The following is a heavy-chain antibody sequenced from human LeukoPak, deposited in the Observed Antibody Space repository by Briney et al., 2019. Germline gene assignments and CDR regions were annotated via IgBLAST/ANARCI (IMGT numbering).Heavy chain of an antibody. CDR3: ARQPEGTWFDP. Sequence: GESLKISCKGSGYTFIRFWISWVRQMPGKGLEWMGRIDPSDSYTNYSPSFQGHVTISADKSISTAYLQWSSLKASDTAMYYCARQPEGTWFDPWGQGTLVTVSS. J-gene: IGHJ5*02. CDR1: GYTFIRFW. V-gene: IGHV5-10-1*01. D-gene: IGHD1-1*01. CDR2: IDPSDSYT.